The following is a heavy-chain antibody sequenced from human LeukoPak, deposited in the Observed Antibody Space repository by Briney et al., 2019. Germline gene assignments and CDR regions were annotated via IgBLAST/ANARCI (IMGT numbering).Heavy chain of an antibody. J-gene: IGHJ3*02. D-gene: IGHD6-19*01. CDR3: ARSIAVAGTGYAYDAFDI. V-gene: IGHV5-51*01. CDR2: IYPGDSDT. CDR1: GYSFTSYW. Sequence: GESLKISCKGSGYSFTSYWIGWVRQMPGKGLEWMGIIYPGDSDTRYSPSFQGQVTTSADKSISTAYLQWSSLKASDTAMYYCARSIAVAGTGYAYDAFDIWGQGTMVTVSS.